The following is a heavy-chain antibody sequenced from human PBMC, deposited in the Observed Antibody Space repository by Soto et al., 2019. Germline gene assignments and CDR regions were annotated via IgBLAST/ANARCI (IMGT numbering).Heavy chain of an antibody. CDR3: APVIRGGSSSTSCYPNYYYYGMDV. D-gene: IGHD2-2*01. CDR2: ISSSGSTI. CDR1: GFTFSSYE. Sequence: GGSLRLSCAASGFTFSSYEMNWVRQAPGKGREWVSYISSSGSTIYYADSVKGRFTISRDNAKNSLYLQMNSLRAEDTAVYYCAPVIRGGSSSTSCYPNYYYYGMDVWGQGTTVTDS. J-gene: IGHJ6*02. V-gene: IGHV3-48*03.